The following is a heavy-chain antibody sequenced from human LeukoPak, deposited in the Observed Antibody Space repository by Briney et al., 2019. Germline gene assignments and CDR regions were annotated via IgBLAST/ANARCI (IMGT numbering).Heavy chain of an antibody. CDR3: AKIHSETAMVRGVMAQFYYYYYMDV. CDR2: ISGSGGST. CDR1: GFTFSSYG. V-gene: IGHV3-23*01. Sequence: GGSLRLSCAASGFTFSSYGMSWVRQAPGKGLEWVSAISGSGGSTYYADSVKGRFTISRDNSKNTLYLQMNSLRAEDTAVYYCAKIHSETAMVRGVMAQFYYYYYMDVWGKGTTVTISS. J-gene: IGHJ6*03. D-gene: IGHD3-10*01.